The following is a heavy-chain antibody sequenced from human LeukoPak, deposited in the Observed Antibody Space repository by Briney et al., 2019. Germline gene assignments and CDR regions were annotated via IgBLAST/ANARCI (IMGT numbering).Heavy chain of an antibody. CDR2: IIPIFGTA. D-gene: IGHD2-2*01. CDR3: ARCEGYCSSTSCSRAYNWFDP. Sequence: SVKVSCKASGGTFSSYAICWVRQAPGQGLEWMGGIIPIFGTANYAQKFQGRVTITTDESTSTAYMELSSLRSEDTAVYYCARCEGYCSSTSCSRAYNWFDPWGQGTLVAVSS. J-gene: IGHJ5*02. V-gene: IGHV1-69*05. CDR1: GGTFSSYA.